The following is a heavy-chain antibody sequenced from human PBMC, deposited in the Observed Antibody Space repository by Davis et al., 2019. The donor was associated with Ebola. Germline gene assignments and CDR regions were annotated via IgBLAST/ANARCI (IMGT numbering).Heavy chain of an antibody. V-gene: IGHV3-23*01. D-gene: IGHD1-26*01. Sequence: GESLKISCAASGFTFSSYAMSWVRQAPGKGLEWVSAISGSGGSTYYADSVKGRFTISRDNSKNTLYLQMNSLRAEDTAVYYCGKGGGSYGNLYFDLWGRGNLVTVSS. CDR1: GFTFSSYA. CDR3: GKGGGSYGNLYFDL. CDR2: ISGSGGST. J-gene: IGHJ2*01.